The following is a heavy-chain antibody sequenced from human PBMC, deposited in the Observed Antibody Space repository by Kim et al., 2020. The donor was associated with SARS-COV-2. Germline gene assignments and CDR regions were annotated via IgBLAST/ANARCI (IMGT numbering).Heavy chain of an antibody. J-gene: IGHJ6*01. CDR3: AKDEYYYGSGSYLGMDV. Sequence: GGSLRLSCAASGFTFDDYAMHWVRQAPGKGLEWVSGISWNSGSIGYADSVKGRFTISRDNAKNSLYLQMNSLRAEDTALYDCAKDEYYYGSGSYLGMDV. CDR2: ISWNSGSI. CDR1: GFTFDDYA. V-gene: IGHV3-9*01. D-gene: IGHD3-10*01.